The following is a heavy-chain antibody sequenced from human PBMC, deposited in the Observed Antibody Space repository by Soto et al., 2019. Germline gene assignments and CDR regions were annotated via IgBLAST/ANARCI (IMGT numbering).Heavy chain of an antibody. CDR3: AKPIVLMVYATDY. Sequence: EVQLLESGGGWVQPGGSLRLSCVASGFTFNNYAMSWVRQAPGKGLEWVSGVSGSGGTTYYADSVKGRFTISRDNSKNTLYLQMNSLRAEDTAVYYCAKPIVLMVYATDYWGQGTLVTVPS. CDR1: GFTFNNYA. D-gene: IGHD2-8*01. CDR2: VSGSGGTT. J-gene: IGHJ4*02. V-gene: IGHV3-23*01.